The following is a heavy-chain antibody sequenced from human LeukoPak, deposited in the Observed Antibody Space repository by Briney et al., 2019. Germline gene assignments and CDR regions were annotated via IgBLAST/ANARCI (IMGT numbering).Heavy chain of an antibody. CDR2: ISVYNGNT. CDR1: GYTLRNYD. V-gene: IGHV1-18*01. D-gene: IGHD2-15*01. J-gene: IGHJ6*03. CDR3: ARYPMVVAATGALYYYMDV. Sequence: GASVKVSCKASGYTLRNYDISWVRQAPGQGLEWMGWISVYNGNTNYAQKFQGRVTMTTDTSTSTAYMELRSLKSDDTAMYYCARYPMVVAATGALYYYMDVWGKGTTVTVSS.